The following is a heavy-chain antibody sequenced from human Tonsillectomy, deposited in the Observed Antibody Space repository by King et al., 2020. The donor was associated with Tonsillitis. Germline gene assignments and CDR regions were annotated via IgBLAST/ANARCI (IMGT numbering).Heavy chain of an antibody. CDR2: ISAYNGST. CDR3: ARENYYDSSGYYYYYFDY. D-gene: IGHD3-22*01. Sequence: VQLVESGAEVKKPGASVKVSCKASGYTFTSYAISWVRQTPGQGLEWMGWISAYNGSTNYAQKLQGRVTMTTDTSTSTAYMELRSLRPDDTAVYYCARENYYDSSGYYYYYFDYWGQGTLVTVSS. CDR1: GYTFTSYA. V-gene: IGHV1-18*01. J-gene: IGHJ4*02.